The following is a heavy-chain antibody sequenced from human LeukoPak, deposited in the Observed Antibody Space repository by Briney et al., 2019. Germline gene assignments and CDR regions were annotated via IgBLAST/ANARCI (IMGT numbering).Heavy chain of an antibody. D-gene: IGHD1-1*01. CDR3: ARLGGTMTGNAFDI. CDR1: GYSFTNYW. CDR2: IYPGDSDT. J-gene: IGHJ3*02. V-gene: IGHV5-51*01. Sequence: GDSLKISCKGSGYSFTNYWIGWVRQMPGKGLEWMGMIYPGDSDTRYSPSFPGQVTISADKSISTAHLQWSSLKALDTAMYYCARLGGTMTGNAFDIWGQGTMVMVST.